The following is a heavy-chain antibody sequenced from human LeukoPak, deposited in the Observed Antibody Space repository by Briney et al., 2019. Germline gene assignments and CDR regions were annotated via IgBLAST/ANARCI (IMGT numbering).Heavy chain of an antibody. CDR1: GDSISSANYY. V-gene: IGHV4-39*07. J-gene: IGHJ4*02. Sequence: SETLSLTCTVSGDSISSANYYWGWVRQPPGKGLEWIGSIYFSGSTYYNPSLKSRVTISVETSKVQFSLKLSSVTAADTAVYYCARDSCSSTSCRRKFDNWGQGTLVTVSS. D-gene: IGHD2-2*01. CDR2: IYFSGST. CDR3: ARDSCSSTSCRRKFDN.